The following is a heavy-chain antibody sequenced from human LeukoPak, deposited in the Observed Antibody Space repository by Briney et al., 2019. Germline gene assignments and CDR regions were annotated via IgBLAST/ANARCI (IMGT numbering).Heavy chain of an antibody. D-gene: IGHD3-10*01. CDR2: ISSSGSSI. CDR3: ARVRTENYYGMDV. Sequence: GGSLRLSCAASGFTFSSYEMNWVRQAPGKGLEWVSYISSSGSSIYYADSVKGRFTISRDNAKNSLYLQMNSLRVEDTAVYYCARVRTENYYGMDVWGQGTTVTVSS. CDR1: GFTFSSYE. J-gene: IGHJ6*02. V-gene: IGHV3-48*03.